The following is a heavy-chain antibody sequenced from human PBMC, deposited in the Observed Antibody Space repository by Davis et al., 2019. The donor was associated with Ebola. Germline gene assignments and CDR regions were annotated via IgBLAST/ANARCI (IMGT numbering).Heavy chain of an antibody. V-gene: IGHV4-38-2*02. CDR1: DYSISSGYY. D-gene: IGHD6-13*01. Sequence: MPSETLSLTCTVSDYSISSGYYWGWIRQPPGKGLGWIGTIYHSGSTYYNPSLESRVTISLDTSKNQFSLKLSSVTAADTAVYYCARRFGYSGNWDFDYWGQGTVVTVSS. CDR2: IYHSGST. CDR3: ARRFGYSGNWDFDY. J-gene: IGHJ4*02.